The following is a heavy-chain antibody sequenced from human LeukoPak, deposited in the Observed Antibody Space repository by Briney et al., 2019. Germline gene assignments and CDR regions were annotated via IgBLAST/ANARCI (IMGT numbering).Heavy chain of an antibody. J-gene: IGHJ6*03. Sequence: GESLKISCKAPGYSFTSQWIGWVRQMPGKGLEWMGNIYPDDSDTRYSPSFQGQVTISADKSISTAYLQWSSLKASDTAMYYCARLWNYGNLYYYYYMDVWGKGTTVTISS. D-gene: IGHD1-7*01. CDR3: ARLWNYGNLYYYYYMDV. V-gene: IGHV5-51*01. CDR1: GYSFTSQW. CDR2: IYPDDSDT.